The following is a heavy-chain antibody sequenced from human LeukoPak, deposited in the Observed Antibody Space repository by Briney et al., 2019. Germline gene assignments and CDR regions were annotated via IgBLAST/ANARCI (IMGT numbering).Heavy chain of an antibody. CDR3: AKRPYCTGPGRYHIEY. CDR2: ITGDGTT. J-gene: IGHJ4*02. Sequence: GGTLRLSCAASGFTFSTCLMSWVRQAPGKGMEWVSTITGDGTTYYADSAKGRFTISRDNSKNTLFLQMNSMRAEDTAVYYCAKRPYCTGPGRYHIEYWGQGTLVTVSS. CDR1: GFTFSTCL. D-gene: IGHD2-8*02. V-gene: IGHV3-23*01.